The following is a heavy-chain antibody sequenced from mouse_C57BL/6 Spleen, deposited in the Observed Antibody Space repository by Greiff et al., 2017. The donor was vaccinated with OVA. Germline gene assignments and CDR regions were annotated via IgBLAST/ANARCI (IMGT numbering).Heavy chain of an antibody. J-gene: IGHJ3*01. D-gene: IGHD4-1*01. V-gene: IGHV1-55*01. CDR3: ARSLNWDAWFAY. CDR1: GYTFTSYW. Sequence: QVQLQQSGAELVKPGASVKMSCKASGYTFTSYWITWVKQRPGQGLEWIGDIYPGSGSTNYNEKFKSKATLTVDTSSSTAYMQLSSLTSEDSAVYYCARSLNWDAWFAYWGQGTLVTVSA. CDR2: IYPGSGST.